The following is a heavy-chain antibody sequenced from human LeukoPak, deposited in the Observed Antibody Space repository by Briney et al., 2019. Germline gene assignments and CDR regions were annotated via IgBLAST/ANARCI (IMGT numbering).Heavy chain of an antibody. CDR3: AREVKTASGTWWFDA. Sequence: PGGSLRLSCAASGFTFNGHEMNWVRQAPGKGLEWVGYISGSGTAIYYADSVRGRFTISRDNAKDSLYLQMISLRAEDTALYYCAREVKTASGTWWFDAWGQGTLVTVSS. CDR1: GFTFNGHE. J-gene: IGHJ5*02. CDR2: ISGSGTAI. V-gene: IGHV3-48*03. D-gene: IGHD6-13*01.